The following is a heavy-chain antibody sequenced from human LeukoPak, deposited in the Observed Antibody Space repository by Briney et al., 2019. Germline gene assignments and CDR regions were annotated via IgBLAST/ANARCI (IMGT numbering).Heavy chain of an antibody. J-gene: IGHJ2*01. CDR3: ARSSASDWYFDL. Sequence: SETLSLTCTVSGGSINYYYWSWIRQPPGKGLEWIGYIYYSGSTNYNPSLKSRVTISVDTSKNQFSLKLSSVTAADTAVYYCARSSASDWYFDLWGHGTLVTVSS. V-gene: IGHV4-59*01. CDR1: GGSINYYY. D-gene: IGHD3-10*01. CDR2: IYYSGST.